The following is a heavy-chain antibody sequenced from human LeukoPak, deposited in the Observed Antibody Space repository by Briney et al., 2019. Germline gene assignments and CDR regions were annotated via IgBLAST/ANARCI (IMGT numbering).Heavy chain of an antibody. J-gene: IGHJ4*02. D-gene: IGHD3-9*01. CDR1: GFTFSSYW. Sequence: GGSLRLSCAASGFTFSSYWMHWVGQAPGKVLVWVSRINSDGSSISYADSVKGRFTISRDNAKNTLYLQMNSLRAEDTAVYYCATTYDILTGYPYWGQGALVTVSS. CDR2: INSDGSSI. V-gene: IGHV3-74*01. CDR3: ATTYDILTGYPY.